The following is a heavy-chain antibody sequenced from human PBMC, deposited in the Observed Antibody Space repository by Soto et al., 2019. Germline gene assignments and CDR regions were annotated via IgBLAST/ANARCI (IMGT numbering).Heavy chain of an antibody. Sequence: ASVKVSCKASGYTFTSYAMHWVRQAPGQRLEWMGWINAGNGDTKYSQKFQGRVTITRDTSARTVYMEMSRLRSEDKAVYYCARDVTIFWDYWGKGTLVTVSS. J-gene: IGHJ4*02. D-gene: IGHD3-9*01. V-gene: IGHV1-3*01. CDR1: GYTFTSYA. CDR3: ARDVTIFWDY. CDR2: INAGNGDT.